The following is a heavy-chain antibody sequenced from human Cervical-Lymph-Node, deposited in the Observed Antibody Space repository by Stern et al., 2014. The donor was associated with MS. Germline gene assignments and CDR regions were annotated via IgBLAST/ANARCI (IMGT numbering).Heavy chain of an antibody. CDR2: ISHNGDT. Sequence: QVQLQESGPGLVKPSETLSLTCAVSGGSISSRYWGWIRQPPGKGLEWIGLISHNGDTKYHPALKSRVPISLDTSKNQFSLKVPSVTAADTAVYYCARLSTAVDFWGQGTLVTVSS. CDR1: GGSISSRY. V-gene: IGHV4-59*08. J-gene: IGHJ4*02. CDR3: ARLSTAVDF.